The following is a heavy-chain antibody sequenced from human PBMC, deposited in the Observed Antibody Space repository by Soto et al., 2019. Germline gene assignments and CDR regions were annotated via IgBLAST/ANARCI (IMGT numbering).Heavy chain of an antibody. CDR1: GFTFSSYG. V-gene: IGHV3-33*01. CDR3: ARGVPDLFIAVAKGFDY. Sequence: HPGGSLRLSCAASGFTFSSYGMHWVRQAPGKGLEWVAVIWYDGSNKYYADSVKGRFTISRDNSKNTLYLQMNSLRAEDTAVYYCARGVPDLFIAVAKGFDYWGQGTLVTVSS. J-gene: IGHJ4*02. CDR2: IWYDGSNK. D-gene: IGHD6-19*01.